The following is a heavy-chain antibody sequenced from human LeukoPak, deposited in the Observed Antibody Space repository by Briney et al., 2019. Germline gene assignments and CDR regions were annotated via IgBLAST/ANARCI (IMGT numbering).Heavy chain of an antibody. CDR1: GLTFSDYY. D-gene: IGHD2-2*01. CDR3: ARSILPAANAIDY. J-gene: IGHJ4*02. CDR2: MSSSGSTI. Sequence: GGSLRLSCAASGLTFSDYYMNWIRQAPGKGLEWISYMSSSGSTISYADSVTGRFTVSRDNAKNSLYLQMNSLRAEDTAVYYCARSILPAANAIDYWGQGTLLTVSS. V-gene: IGHV3-11*04.